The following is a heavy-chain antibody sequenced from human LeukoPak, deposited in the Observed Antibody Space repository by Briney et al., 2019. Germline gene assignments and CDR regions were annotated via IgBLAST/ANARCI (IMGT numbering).Heavy chain of an antibody. J-gene: IGHJ4*02. D-gene: IGHD2-15*01. Sequence: GRSLRLSCAASGFTFSSYGMHWVRQAPGKGLEWVAVISYDGSNKYYADSVKGRFTISRDNSKNTLYLQMNSLRAEDTAVYYCAKGGSGYCSGGSRYSIDYWGQGTLVTVSS. CDR2: ISYDGSNK. CDR3: AKGGSGYCSGGSRYSIDY. V-gene: IGHV3-30*18. CDR1: GFTFSSYG.